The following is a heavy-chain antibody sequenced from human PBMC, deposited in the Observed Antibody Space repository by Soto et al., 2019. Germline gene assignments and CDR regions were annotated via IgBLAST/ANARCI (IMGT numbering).Heavy chain of an antibody. CDR2: LYYRGTP. Sequence: SETLSLTCTFSGGSFRNGDYYWGWIRQPPGKGLEWIGYLYYRGTPYSHPSLNSRVSISVDTSENQSSLRLTSVTAADTAVYYCVTVNLVGAAYYFDYWGPGTLVTVSS. CDR1: GGSFRNGDYY. D-gene: IGHD1-26*01. J-gene: IGHJ4*02. V-gene: IGHV4-30-4*01. CDR3: VTVNLVGAAYYFDY.